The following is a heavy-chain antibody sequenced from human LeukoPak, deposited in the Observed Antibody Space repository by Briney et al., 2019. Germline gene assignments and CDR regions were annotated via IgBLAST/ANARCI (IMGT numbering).Heavy chain of an antibody. CDR3: ARALDSSGYYSY. J-gene: IGHJ4*02. CDR2: INPNSGGT. CDR1: GYTFTGYY. V-gene: IGHV1-2*06. Sequence: ASVKVSCKASGYTFTGYYMHWVRQAPGQGLEWMGRINPNSGGTNYAQKFQGRVTMTRDTSISTAYMELSSLRSEDTAVYYCARALDSSGYYSYWGQGTLVTVSS. D-gene: IGHD3-22*01.